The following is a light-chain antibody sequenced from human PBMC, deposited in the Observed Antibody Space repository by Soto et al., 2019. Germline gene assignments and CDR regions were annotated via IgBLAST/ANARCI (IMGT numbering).Light chain of an antibody. J-gene: IGLJ1*01. CDR3: LAFTTTTVHV. V-gene: IGLV3-1*01. CDR1: KLGEEY. CDR2: QDN. Sequence: LAQPASGSVAPGQTARVTWCGGKLGEEYVSWYRQKPGQSTVLFSYQDNKRPSGISERFSGSNSGNTASLTITGPQAMDEADYFCLAFTTTTVHVFGTGTKVTVL.